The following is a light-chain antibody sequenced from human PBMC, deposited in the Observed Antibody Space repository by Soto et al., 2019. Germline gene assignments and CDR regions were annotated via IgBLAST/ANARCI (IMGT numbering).Light chain of an antibody. J-gene: IGKJ1*01. CDR1: QTISSW. V-gene: IGKV1-5*03. CDR3: QHYNSYSEA. CDR2: KAS. Sequence: DIQMTQSPSTLSGSVGDRVTITCRASQTISSWLAWYQQKPGKAPKLLIYKASTLKSGVPSRFSGIGSGTGFTLTISSLQPDDFATYYCQHYNSYSEAFGQGTKVELK.